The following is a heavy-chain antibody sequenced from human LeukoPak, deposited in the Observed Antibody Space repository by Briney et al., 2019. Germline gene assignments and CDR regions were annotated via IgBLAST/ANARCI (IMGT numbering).Heavy chain of an antibody. J-gene: IGHJ4*02. CDR1: GYSISSGYY. CDR2: IYHSGST. CDR3: ARDRWGGVVVPAAIRY. V-gene: IGHV4-38-2*02. D-gene: IGHD2-2*01. Sequence: SETLSLTCTVSGYSISSGYYWGWIRQPPGKGLEWIGSIYHSGSTYYNPSLKSRVTISVDTSKNQFSLKLSSVTAADTAVYYCARDRWGGVVVPAAIRYWGQGTLVTVPS.